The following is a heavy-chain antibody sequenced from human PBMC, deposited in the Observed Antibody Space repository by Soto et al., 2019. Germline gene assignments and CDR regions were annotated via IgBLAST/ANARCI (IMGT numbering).Heavy chain of an antibody. CDR3: ARGGVVGYCSGGRCSDFDY. CDR2: ISGSGGST. Sequence: GGSLRLSCAASGFTFSSYAMSWVRQAPGKGLEWVSAISGSGGSTYFAESVKGRFTISRDNSKNTLYLQVNSLRAEDTAVYYCARGGVVGYCSGGRCSDFDYWGQGTLVTVSS. D-gene: IGHD2-15*01. CDR1: GFTFSSYA. J-gene: IGHJ4*02. V-gene: IGHV3-23*01.